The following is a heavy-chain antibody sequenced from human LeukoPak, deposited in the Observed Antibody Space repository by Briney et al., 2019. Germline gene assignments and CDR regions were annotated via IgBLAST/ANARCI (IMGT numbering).Heavy chain of an antibody. V-gene: IGHV3-15*01. J-gene: IGHJ4*02. D-gene: IGHD3-10*01. Sequence: GGSLRLSCAASGFTFTNAWMSWVRQAPGKGLEWVGRTKSKGDGETTDNAAPVKGRFTMSRDDSKATLYLQMNSLKAEDTAVYYCTTDLGLTMIRGVIVNWGQGALVTVSS. CDR3: TTDLGLTMIRGVIVN. CDR1: GFTFTNAW. CDR2: TKSKGDGETT.